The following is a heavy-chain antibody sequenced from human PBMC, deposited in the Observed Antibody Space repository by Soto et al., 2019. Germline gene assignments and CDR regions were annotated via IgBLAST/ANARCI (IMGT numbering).Heavy chain of an antibody. CDR2: IYGGGST. V-gene: IGHV3-66*01. J-gene: IGHJ6*02. CDR3: ARDSMRGYTFGWFGMDV. CDR1: GFTVCSNY. D-gene: IGHD5-18*01. Sequence: PWGSLRISCAASGFTVCSNYMDWVRQAPGKGLEWVSLIYGGGSTFYADSVKGRFTISRDNSKNTVYLQMNSLRAEDTAVYYCARDSMRGYTFGWFGMDVWGQGTTVTVSS.